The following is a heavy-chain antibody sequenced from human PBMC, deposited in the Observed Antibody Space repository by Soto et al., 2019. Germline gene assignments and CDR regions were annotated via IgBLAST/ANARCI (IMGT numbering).Heavy chain of an antibody. D-gene: IGHD2-2*01. V-gene: IGHV1-18*01. CDR3: ARTYCSSTSCYYYYYMDV. CDR2: ISAYNGNT. J-gene: IGHJ6*03. CDR1: GYTFTSYG. Sequence: GASVKVSCKASGYTFTSYGISWVRQAPGQGLEWMGWISAYNGNTNYAQKLQGRVTINPDTSKNQFSLQLNSVTPEDTAVYYCARTYCSSTSCYYYYYMDVWGKGTTVTVSS.